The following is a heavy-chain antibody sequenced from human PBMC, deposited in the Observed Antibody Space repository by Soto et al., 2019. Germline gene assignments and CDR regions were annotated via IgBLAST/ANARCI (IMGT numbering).Heavy chain of an antibody. J-gene: IGHJ4*02. CDR1: GFTFSNYA. Sequence: EVQLLESGGGLVQPGGSLRLSCAASGFTFSNYAMPWVRQAPGKGLEWVSVITGSGGGTYFVDLVKGRFTICRDNSKNTVYLQMNSLRAEDTAVYYCAKRSLTAAGLDYWGQGTLVTVSS. D-gene: IGHD6-13*01. CDR3: AKRSLTAAGLDY. V-gene: IGHV3-23*01. CDR2: ITGSGGGT.